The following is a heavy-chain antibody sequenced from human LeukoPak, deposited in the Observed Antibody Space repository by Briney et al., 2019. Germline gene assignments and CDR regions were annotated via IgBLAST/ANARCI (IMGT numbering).Heavy chain of an antibody. Sequence: GRSLRLSCAASGFTFSSYAMHWVRQAPGKGLEWVAVISYDGSNKYYADSVKGRFTISRDNAKNSLYLQMNSLRAEDTALYYCAKDLTVTTDHDAFDIWGQGTMVTVSS. CDR3: AKDLTVTTDHDAFDI. V-gene: IGHV3-30-3*01. J-gene: IGHJ3*02. D-gene: IGHD4-17*01. CDR2: ISYDGSNK. CDR1: GFTFSSYA.